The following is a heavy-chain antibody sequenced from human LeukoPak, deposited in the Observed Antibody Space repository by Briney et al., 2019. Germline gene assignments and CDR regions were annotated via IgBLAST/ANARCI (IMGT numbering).Heavy chain of an antibody. V-gene: IGHV3-21*01. CDR2: ISSSSSYI. CDR1: GFTFSSYS. D-gene: IGHD2-2*01. J-gene: IGHJ6*02. CDR3: ATADLRGTSCCYYYYGMDV. Sequence: PGGSLRLSCAASGFTFSSYSMNWVRQAPGKGLEWVSSISSSSSYIYYADSVKGRFTISRDIAKNSLYLQMNSLRAEDTAVYYCATADLRGTSCCYYYYGMDVWGQGTTVTVSS.